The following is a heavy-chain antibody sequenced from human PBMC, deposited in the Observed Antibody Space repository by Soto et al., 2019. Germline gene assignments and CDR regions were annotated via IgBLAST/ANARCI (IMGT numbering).Heavy chain of an antibody. CDR2: ISGSGDST. D-gene: IGHD6-13*01. CDR1: GFTFSSYG. V-gene: IGHV3-23*01. Sequence: EVQLLESGGGLVQPGGSLRLSCAASGFTFSSYGINWVRQAPGKGLEWVSGISGSGDSTHYADSVKGRFTISRDNSKNTLYLQMNSLRAEVTAVYYCAKQAPYSNSWYEIDHWGQGTLVTVSS. J-gene: IGHJ4*02. CDR3: AKQAPYSNSWYEIDH.